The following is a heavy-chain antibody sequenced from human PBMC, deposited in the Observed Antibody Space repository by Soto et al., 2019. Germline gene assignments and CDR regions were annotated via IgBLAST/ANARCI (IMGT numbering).Heavy chain of an antibody. D-gene: IGHD6-13*01. CDR1: GYTFTSYD. Sequence: ASVKVSCKASGYTFTSYDINWVRQATGQGLEWMGWMNPNSGNTGYAQKFQGRVTMTRNTSISTVYMELSSLRSEDTAVYYCARDSGHSSPYDYWGQGTLVTVSS. CDR3: ARDSGHSSPYDY. V-gene: IGHV1-8*01. J-gene: IGHJ4*02. CDR2: MNPNSGNT.